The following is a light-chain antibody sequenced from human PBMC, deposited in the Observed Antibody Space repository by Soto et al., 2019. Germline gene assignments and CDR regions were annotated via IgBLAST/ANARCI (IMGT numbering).Light chain of an antibody. J-gene: IGLJ3*02. CDR3: CSFAGSSTFWV. CDR1: TSDVGGYDV. Sequence: QSALTQPASVSGSPGQSITISCSGTTSDVGGYDVVSWYQQHPGKAPKLMIFEVNQRPSGVSDRLSGSKSGNTASLTISGLQAGDEPDYYCCSFAGSSTFWVFGGGTKVTVL. CDR2: EVN. V-gene: IGLV2-23*02.